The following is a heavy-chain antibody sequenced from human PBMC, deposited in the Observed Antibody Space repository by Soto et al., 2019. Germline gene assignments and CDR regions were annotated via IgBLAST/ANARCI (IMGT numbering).Heavy chain of an antibody. CDR1: GYTFTGYY. D-gene: IGHD2-21*02. J-gene: IGHJ6*02. CDR3: ATQFHHCGGDCYRGPYFGMDV. Sequence: QVQLVQSGSEVKEPGASVKVSCKASGYTFTGYYVLWVRQAPGQGPECMGWINPYTGDTNYAQKFQGRVTMTRDTSISTDYMELRKLISDDTAVYYCATQFHHCGGDCYRGPYFGMDVWGQGTTVTVSS. V-gene: IGHV1-2*02. CDR2: INPYTGDT.